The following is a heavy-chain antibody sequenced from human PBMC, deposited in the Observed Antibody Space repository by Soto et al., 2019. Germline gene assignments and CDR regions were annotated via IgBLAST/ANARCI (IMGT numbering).Heavy chain of an antibody. V-gene: IGHV3-21*01. CDR2: ISSTTKYI. J-gene: IGHJ4*02. CDR3: ARECEDLTSNFDY. CDR1: GFTFTRYS. Sequence: GGSLRLPCAASGFTFTRYSMNWVRQAPGKGLEWVSSISSTTKYIYCGDSMKGRFPISRDNAKKSLYREMNSLRAEDTAVDYGARECEDLTSNFDYWGQGTLVTVSS.